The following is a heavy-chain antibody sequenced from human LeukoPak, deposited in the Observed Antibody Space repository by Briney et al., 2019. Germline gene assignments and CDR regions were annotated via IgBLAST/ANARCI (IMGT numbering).Heavy chain of an antibody. CDR3: ARATRITAAGYNDAFDI. CDR1: GYTFTSYY. J-gene: IGHJ3*02. CDR2: INLSGGST. V-gene: IGHV1-46*01. D-gene: IGHD6-13*01. Sequence: ASVKVSCKASGYTFTSYYMHWLRQPPGQGLGWMGIINLSGGSTSYAQKFQGRVNMTRDTSTRTVYMELSSLRSEATAVYYCARATRITAAGYNDAFDIWGQGTMVTVSS.